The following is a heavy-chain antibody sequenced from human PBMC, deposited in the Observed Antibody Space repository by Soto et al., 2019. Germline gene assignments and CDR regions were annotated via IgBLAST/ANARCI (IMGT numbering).Heavy chain of an antibody. V-gene: IGHV1-3*01. Sequence: ASVKVSCKASGYTFTSYAMHWVRQAPGQRLEWMGWINAGNGNTKYSQKFQGRVTITRGTSASTAYMELSSLRSEDTAVYYCARGLGLYYFDYWGQGTLVTVSS. D-gene: IGHD1-26*01. CDR2: INAGNGNT. CDR1: GYTFTSYA. CDR3: ARGLGLYYFDY. J-gene: IGHJ4*02.